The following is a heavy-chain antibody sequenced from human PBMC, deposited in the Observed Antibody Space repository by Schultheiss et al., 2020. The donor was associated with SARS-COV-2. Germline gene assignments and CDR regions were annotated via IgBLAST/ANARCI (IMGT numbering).Heavy chain of an antibody. J-gene: IGHJ6*02. V-gene: IGHV3-30*03. Sequence: GGSLRLSCAASGFTFSSYGMHWVRQAPGKGLEWVAVISYDGSNKYYADSVKGRFTISRDNSKNTLYLQMNSLRAEDTAVYYCARGSTIFGVVPDYGMDVWGQGTTVTVSS. D-gene: IGHD3-3*01. CDR2: ISYDGSNK. CDR3: ARGSTIFGVVPDYGMDV. CDR1: GFTFSSYG.